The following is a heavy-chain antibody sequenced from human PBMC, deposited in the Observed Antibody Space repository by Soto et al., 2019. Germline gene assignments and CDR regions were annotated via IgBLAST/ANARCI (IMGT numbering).Heavy chain of an antibody. D-gene: IGHD3-22*01. V-gene: IGHV3-23*01. J-gene: IGHJ4*02. CDR1: GFTFSSYA. CDR2: ISGSGGST. Sequence: GGSLRLSCAASGFTFSSYAMSWVRQATGKGLEWVSAISGSGGSTYYADSVKGRFTISRDNSKNTLYLQMNSLRAEDTAVYYCAKDFGGYYDSSGYYTQAYYFDYWGQGTLVTVSS. CDR3: AKDFGGYYDSSGYYTQAYYFDY.